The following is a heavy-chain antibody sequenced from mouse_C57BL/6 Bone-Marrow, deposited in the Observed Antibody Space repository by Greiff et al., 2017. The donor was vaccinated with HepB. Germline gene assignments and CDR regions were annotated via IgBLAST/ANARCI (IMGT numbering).Heavy chain of an antibody. CDR1: GYTFTSYW. D-gene: IGHD1-1*01. V-gene: IGHV1-55*01. Sequence: QVQLQQPGAELVKPGASVKLSCKASGYTFTSYWMHWVKQRPGQGLEWIGDIYPGSGSTNYNEKFKSKATLTVDTSSSTAYMQLSSLTSEDSAVYYCARSHYYYGSSYYYYAMDYWGQGTSVTVSS. J-gene: IGHJ4*01. CDR3: ARSHYYYGSSYYYYAMDY. CDR2: IYPGSGST.